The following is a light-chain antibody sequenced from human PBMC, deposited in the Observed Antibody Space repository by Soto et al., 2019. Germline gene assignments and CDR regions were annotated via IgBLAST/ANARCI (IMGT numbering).Light chain of an antibody. Sequence: DIQMTQSPSSLSASVGDRVTITCRASQTISIYLNWYQQKPGKAPKLLIYDASSLESGVPQRFSGSGSGTEFTLTISSLQTDDFSTYYCQQYHSYWTFGQGTKVDIK. CDR3: QQYHSYWT. CDR1: QTISIY. V-gene: IGKV1-5*01. CDR2: DAS. J-gene: IGKJ1*01.